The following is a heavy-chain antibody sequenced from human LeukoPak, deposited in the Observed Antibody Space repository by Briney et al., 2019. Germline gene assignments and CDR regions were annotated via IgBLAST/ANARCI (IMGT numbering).Heavy chain of an antibody. CDR2: IYYSGSA. V-gene: IGHV4-59*12. CDR1: GGSSSGYY. Sequence: PSETLSLTCAVYGGSSSGYYWSWIRQPPGKGLEWIGYIYYSGSANYNPSLKGRVTIAVDTSKNQFSLRLSSVTAADTAVYYCARGGSRDRGRPDYYYYMDVWGKGTTVTVSS. CDR3: ARGGSRDRGRPDYYYYMDV. D-gene: IGHD3-16*01. J-gene: IGHJ6*03.